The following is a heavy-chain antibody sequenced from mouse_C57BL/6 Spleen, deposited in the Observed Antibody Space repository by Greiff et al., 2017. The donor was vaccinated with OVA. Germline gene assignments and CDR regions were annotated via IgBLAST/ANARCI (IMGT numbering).Heavy chain of an antibody. Sequence: EVQGVESGGGLVQPKGSLKLSCAASGFSFNTYAMNWVRQAPGKGLEWVARIRSKSNNYATYYADSVKDRFTISRDDSESMLYLQMNNLKTEDTAMYYCVRHWRGYYAMDYWGQGTSVTVSS. CDR1: GFSFNTYA. CDR3: VRHWRGYYAMDY. J-gene: IGHJ4*01. CDR2: IRSKSNNYAT. V-gene: IGHV10-1*01.